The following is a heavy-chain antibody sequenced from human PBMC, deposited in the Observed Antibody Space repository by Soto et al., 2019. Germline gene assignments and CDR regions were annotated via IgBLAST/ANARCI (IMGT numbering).Heavy chain of an antibody. V-gene: IGHV1-8*01. CDR1: GYTFTSYD. CDR3: ARGYCSGGSCYPGVNYYYYYYMDV. CDR2: MNPNSGNT. Sequence: QVQLVQSGAEVKKPGASVKVSCKASGYTFTSYDINWVRQATGQGLEWMGWMNPNSGNTGYAQKFQGRVIMTRNTSIRTAYMELSSLRSEDTAVYYCARGYCSGGSCYPGVNYYYYYYMDVWGKGTTVTVSS. D-gene: IGHD2-15*01. J-gene: IGHJ6*03.